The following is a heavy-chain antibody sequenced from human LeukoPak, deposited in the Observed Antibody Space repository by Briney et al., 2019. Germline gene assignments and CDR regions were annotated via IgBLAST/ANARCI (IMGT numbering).Heavy chain of an antibody. CDR3: AKIPTYYYDSSGYFLTH. Sequence: GGSLRLSCAASGFTFSSYGMSWVRQAPGKGLEWVSAISGSGGSTYYADSVKGRFTISRDNSKNTLYLQMNSLRAEDTAVYYCAKIPTYYYDSSGYFLTHWGQGTLVTVSS. CDR1: GFTFSSYG. J-gene: IGHJ4*02. D-gene: IGHD3-22*01. V-gene: IGHV3-23*01. CDR2: ISGSGGST.